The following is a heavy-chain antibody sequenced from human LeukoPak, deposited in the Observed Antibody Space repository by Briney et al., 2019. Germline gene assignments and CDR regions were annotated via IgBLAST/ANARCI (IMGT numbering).Heavy chain of an antibody. V-gene: IGHV3-74*01. CDR3: GRISGATGGAFDI. J-gene: IGHJ3*02. CDR2: INSDGSTT. CDR1: GFTFSRYW. D-gene: IGHD1-26*01. Sequence: GGSLRLSCAASGFTFSRYWMHWVRQAPGKGLVWVSYINSDGSTTDYADSVKGRFTISRDNAKNTLYLQMNSLRPEDTAVYYCGRISGATGGAFDIWGQGTMVTVSS.